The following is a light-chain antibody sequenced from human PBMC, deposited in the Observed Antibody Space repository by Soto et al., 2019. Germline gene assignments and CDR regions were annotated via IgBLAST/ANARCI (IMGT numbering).Light chain of an antibody. CDR2: GAT. V-gene: IGKV1-12*01. CDR1: QGISTW. CDR3: QQSYSNILS. Sequence: DIQMTQSPSSVSASVGGRVTITCRASQGISTWLAWYQQKPGKAPKLLIYGATTLQSGVPSRFSGSGSGADFSLTISSLQPEDFATYYCQQSYSNILSFGGGTRVEL. J-gene: IGKJ4*01.